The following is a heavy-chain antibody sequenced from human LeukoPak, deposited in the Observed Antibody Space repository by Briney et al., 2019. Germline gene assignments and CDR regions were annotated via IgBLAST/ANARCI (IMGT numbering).Heavy chain of an antibody. D-gene: IGHD3-10*01. J-gene: IGHJ4*02. CDR1: GESVSGYY. V-gene: IGHV4-34*01. CDR3: ARGRDSGSGSLTLDY. Sequence: SETLSLTCAVYGESVSGYYWSWIRQPPGKGLDWIGEINQSGRTNYKPSLKSRVTISADTSKNQFSLKLSSVTAADTAVYYCARGRDSGSGSLTLDYWGQGTLVTVSS. CDR2: INQSGRT.